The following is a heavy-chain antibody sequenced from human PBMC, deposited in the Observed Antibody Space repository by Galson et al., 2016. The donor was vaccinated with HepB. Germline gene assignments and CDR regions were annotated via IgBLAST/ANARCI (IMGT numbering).Heavy chain of an antibody. CDR1: GGSITPYY. D-gene: IGHD2-8*01. V-gene: IGHV4-59*01. CDR3: AREWSAFDF. CDR2: VSDTGST. J-gene: IGHJ4*02. Sequence: SETLSLTCAVSGGSITPYYWHWIRQPPGKGLEWIGFVSDTGSTSYNPVLESRVTISVDTSKSQFSLNLNSVTAGDTAVYYCAREWSAFDFWGQGTLVTVSS.